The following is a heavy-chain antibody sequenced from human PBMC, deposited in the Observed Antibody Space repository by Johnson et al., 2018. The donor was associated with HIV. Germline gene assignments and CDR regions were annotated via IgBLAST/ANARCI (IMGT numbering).Heavy chain of an antibody. CDR3: ARLSEHIVVVTAWADAFDI. V-gene: IGHV3-7*01. D-gene: IGHD2-21*02. CDR2: IKQDGSEK. CDR1: GFTFSNYW. J-gene: IGHJ3*02. Sequence: VQLVESGGGLVQPGGSLRLSCAASGFTFSNYWMSWVRQAPGQGLEWVANIKQDGSEKYYVDSVKGRFTISRDNAKNSLYLQMNSLRAEDTAVYYCARLSEHIVVVTAWADAFDIWGQGTMVTVSS.